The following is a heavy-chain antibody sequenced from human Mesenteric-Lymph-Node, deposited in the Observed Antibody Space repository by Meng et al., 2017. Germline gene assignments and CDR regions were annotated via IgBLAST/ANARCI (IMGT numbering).Heavy chain of an antibody. D-gene: IGHD3-10*01. CDR3: ARASYGSGSPLGESWFDP. V-gene: IGHV4-31*02. CDR1: GGCSSSGGYS. CDR2: IHSSAST. J-gene: IGHJ5*02. Sequence: SPTTSLHPACCGGCSSSGGYSWSWIRQHPGKWLELIGYIHSSASTYYNPSLRSRLTISVDTSKNQFSLKLSSVTAADTAVYYCARASYGSGSPLGESWFDPWGQGTLVTVSS.